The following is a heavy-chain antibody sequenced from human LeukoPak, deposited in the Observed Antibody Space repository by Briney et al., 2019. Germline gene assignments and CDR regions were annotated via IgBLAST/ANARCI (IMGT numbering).Heavy chain of an antibody. CDR3: ARDGGLDWLGYYYYGMDV. V-gene: IGHV3-21*01. Sequence: GGSLRLSCAASGFTFSSYSMNWVRQAPGKGLEWVSSISSSSSYIYYADTVKGRFTISRDNAKNSLYLQMNSLRAEDTAVYYCARDGGLDWLGYYYYGMDVWGQGTTVTVSS. D-gene: IGHD3/OR15-3a*01. CDR2: ISSSSSYI. CDR1: GFTFSSYS. J-gene: IGHJ6*02.